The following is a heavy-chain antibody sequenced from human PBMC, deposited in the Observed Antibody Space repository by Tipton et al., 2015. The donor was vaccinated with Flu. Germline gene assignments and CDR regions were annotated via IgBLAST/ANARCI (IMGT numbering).Heavy chain of an antibody. Sequence: TLSLTCAVYGGSFSIYYWSWIRQPPGKGLEWIGEINHSGSTNYNPSLKSRVTISVDTSKKQFSLKLSSVTAADTAVYYCARGARRDGYKRGTLGRLGFDIWGQGTMVTDSS. CDR1: GGSFSIYY. CDR3: ARGARRDGYKRGTLGRLGFDI. D-gene: IGHD5-24*01. CDR2: INHSGST. J-gene: IGHJ3*02. V-gene: IGHV4-34*01.